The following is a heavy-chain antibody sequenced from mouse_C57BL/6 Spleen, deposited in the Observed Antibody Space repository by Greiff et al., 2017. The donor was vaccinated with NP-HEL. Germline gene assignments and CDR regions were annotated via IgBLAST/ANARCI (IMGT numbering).Heavy chain of an antibody. CDR3: ARGGSSPYWYFDV. Sequence: VQLQQSGAELAKPGASVKLSCKASGYTFTSYWMHWVKQRPGQGLEWIGYMNPSSGYTKYNQKFKDKATLTADKSSSTAYMQLSSLTYEDSAVYYCARGGSSPYWYFDVWGTGTTVTVSS. CDR2: MNPSSGYT. J-gene: IGHJ1*03. CDR1: GYTFTSYW. D-gene: IGHD1-1*01. V-gene: IGHV1-7*01.